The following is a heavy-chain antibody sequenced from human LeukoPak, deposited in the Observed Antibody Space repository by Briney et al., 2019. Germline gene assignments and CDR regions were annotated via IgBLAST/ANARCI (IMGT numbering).Heavy chain of an antibody. CDR1: GGSISSGSYY. CDR2: IYTSGST. D-gene: IGHD3-22*01. J-gene: IGHJ4*02. CDR3: AREYPYYDSSGSNPGTLDY. V-gene: IGHV4-61*02. Sequence: KSSETLSLTCTVSGGSISSGSYYWSWIRQPAGKGLEWIGRIYTSGSTNYNPSLKSRVTISVDTSKNQFSLKLSSVTAADTAVYYCAREYPYYDSSGSNPGTLDYWGQGTLVTVSS.